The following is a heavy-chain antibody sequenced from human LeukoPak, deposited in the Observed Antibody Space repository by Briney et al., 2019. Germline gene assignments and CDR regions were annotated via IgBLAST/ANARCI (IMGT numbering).Heavy chain of an antibody. Sequence: ASVKVSCKVSGYTFTSYGISWVRQAPGQGLEWMGWISAYNGNTNYAQKLQGRVTMTTDTSTSTAYMELRSLRSDDTAVYYCARDMGYCGGDCYWDYWGQGTLVTVSS. J-gene: IGHJ4*02. D-gene: IGHD2-21*02. V-gene: IGHV1-18*01. CDR3: ARDMGYCGGDCYWDY. CDR1: GYTFTSYG. CDR2: ISAYNGNT.